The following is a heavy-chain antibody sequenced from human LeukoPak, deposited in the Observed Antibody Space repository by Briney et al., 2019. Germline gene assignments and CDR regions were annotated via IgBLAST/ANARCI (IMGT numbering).Heavy chain of an antibody. V-gene: IGHV3-48*04. J-gene: IGHJ4*02. CDR2: ISSSGSTI. CDR1: GFTFSSYG. Sequence: GGSLRLSCAASGFTFSSYGMHWVRQAPGKGLEWVSYISSSGSTIYYADSVKGRFTISRDNAKNSLYLQMNSLRAEDTAVYYCASLLLDWFDYWGQGTLVTVSS. CDR3: ASLLLDWFDY. D-gene: IGHD3/OR15-3a*01.